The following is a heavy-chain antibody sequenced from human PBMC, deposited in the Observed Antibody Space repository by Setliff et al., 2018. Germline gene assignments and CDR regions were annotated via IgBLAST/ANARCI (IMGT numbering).Heavy chain of an antibody. D-gene: IGHD3-10*01. CDR1: GYTFTDYY. V-gene: IGHV1-2*02. CDR3: ARVPQEAFYYYGSGTIDS. CDR2: INPNSGGT. J-gene: IGHJ4*02. Sequence: ASVKVSCKASGYTFTDYYIHWVRQAPGQGLEWMGWINPNSGGTNPAQRFQGRVTMTRDTSITTAYMELSSLRSDDTAVYYCARVPQEAFYYYGSGTIDSWGPGTLVTVSS.